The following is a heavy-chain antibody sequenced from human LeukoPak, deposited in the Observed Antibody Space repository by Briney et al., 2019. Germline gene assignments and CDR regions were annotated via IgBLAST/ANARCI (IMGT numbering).Heavy chain of an antibody. CDR3: ARVIWYYYDSSGYSLPYYFDY. V-gene: IGHV3-7*01. D-gene: IGHD3-22*01. CDR2: IKQDGSEK. J-gene: IGHJ4*02. Sequence: RXSXAASGXTFSSYWMSWVRQAPGKGLEWVANIKQDGSEKYYVDSVKGRFTISRDNAKKSLYLQMNSLRAEDTAVYYCARVIWYYYDSSGYSLPYYFDYWGQGTLVTVSS. CDR1: GXTFSSYW.